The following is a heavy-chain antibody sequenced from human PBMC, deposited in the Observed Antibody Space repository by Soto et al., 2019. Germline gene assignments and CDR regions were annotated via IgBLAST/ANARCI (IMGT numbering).Heavy chain of an antibody. CDR1: GFTFITYA. CDR2: ISGSGDKT. CDR3: ANPVWLVYDY. V-gene: IGHV3-23*01. Sequence: GGSLRLSCAASGFTFITYAMSWFRQAPGKGLEWVSSISGSGDKTFYADSVKGRFTISRDNSKNTVYLQMNSVRAEDTAVYYCANPVWLVYDYWGQATPVPVSS. D-gene: IGHD3-16*01. J-gene: IGHJ4*02.